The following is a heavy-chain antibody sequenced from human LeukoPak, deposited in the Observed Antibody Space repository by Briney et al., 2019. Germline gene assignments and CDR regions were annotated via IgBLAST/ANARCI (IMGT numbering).Heavy chain of an antibody. CDR1: GFTFRSYS. J-gene: IGHJ4*02. D-gene: IGHD1-26*01. CDR2: ISGSGGST. V-gene: IGHV3-23*01. Sequence: PGGSLRLSCAASGFTFRSYSMNWVRQAPGKGLEWVSAISGSGGSTYYADSVEGRFTISRDNSKNTLYLQMNSLRAEDTAVYYCAKDLTSGSYYVDYFDYWGQGTLVTVSS. CDR3: AKDLTSGSYYVDYFDY.